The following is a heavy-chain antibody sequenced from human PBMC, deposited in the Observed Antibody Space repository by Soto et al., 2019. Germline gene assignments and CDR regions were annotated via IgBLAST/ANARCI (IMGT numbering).Heavy chain of an antibody. Sequence: QVQLVESGGGVVQPGRSLRLSCTASGFTFSTYGMHWVRQAPGKGLEWVAVIWFDGSNVFHADSVKGRFTISRDNSKNTLYLQMNSLRAEDTAVYYCARVRSGYYPTLDYWGQGTLVTVSS. D-gene: IGHD3-22*01. J-gene: IGHJ4*02. V-gene: IGHV3-33*01. CDR3: ARVRSGYYPTLDY. CDR1: GFTFSTYG. CDR2: IWFDGSNV.